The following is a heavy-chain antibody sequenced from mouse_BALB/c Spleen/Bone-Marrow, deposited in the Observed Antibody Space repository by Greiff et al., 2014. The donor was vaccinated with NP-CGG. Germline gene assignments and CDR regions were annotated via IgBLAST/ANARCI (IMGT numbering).Heavy chain of an antibody. Sequence: VQLQQSAAELARPGASVKMSCKTSGYTFTYYTMHWVKQRPGQGLEWIGYINPSSGYTDYKQKFKDKTTLTTDKSSSTAYLQLSSLTSEDSAVYYCVRENYDYDGDAMDYWGQGTSVTVSS. CDR3: VRENYDYDGDAMDY. J-gene: IGHJ4*01. CDR2: INPSSGYT. D-gene: IGHD2-4*01. V-gene: IGHV1-4*02. CDR1: GYTFTYYT.